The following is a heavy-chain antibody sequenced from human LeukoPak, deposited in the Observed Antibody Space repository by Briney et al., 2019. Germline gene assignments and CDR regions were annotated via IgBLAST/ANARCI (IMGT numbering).Heavy chain of an antibody. J-gene: IGHJ4*02. D-gene: IGHD3-10*01. CDR3: ARDTYGSGSYLIN. CDR1: GSSFSAYN. Sequence: PSETLSLTCDVYGSSFSAYNWNWIRQPPGKGLEWIGEINHSGSTNYNPSLKSRVTISVDKSKNQFSLKLSSVTAADTAVYYCARDTYGSGSYLINWGQGTLVTVSS. CDR2: INHSGST. V-gene: IGHV4-34*01.